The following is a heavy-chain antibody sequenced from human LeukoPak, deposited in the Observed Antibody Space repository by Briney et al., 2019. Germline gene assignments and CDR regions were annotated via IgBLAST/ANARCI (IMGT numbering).Heavy chain of an antibody. D-gene: IGHD3-3*01. CDR2: IKQDGSEE. CDR3: ARDRFWSGYYTAHYYYYMDV. V-gene: IGHV3-7*01. CDR1: GFTFSSYW. Sequence: PGGSLRLSCAASGFTFSSYWMSWVRQAPGKGLEWVANIKQDGSEEYYVDSVKGRFTISRDNAKNSLYLQMNSLRAEDTAVCYCARDRFWSGYYTAHYYYYMDVWGKGTTVTVSS. J-gene: IGHJ6*03.